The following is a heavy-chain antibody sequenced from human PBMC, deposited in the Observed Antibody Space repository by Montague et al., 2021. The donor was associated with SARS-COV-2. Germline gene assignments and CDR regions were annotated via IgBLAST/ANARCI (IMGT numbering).Heavy chain of an antibody. CDR3: ARVRYYGSGTSVGMDV. J-gene: IGHJ6*02. CDR1: GGSFSGYY. CDR2: INHSGST. D-gene: IGHD3-10*01. Sequence: SETLSLTCAVYGGSFSGYYWSWIRQPPGKGLEWIGEINHSGSTNYNPSLKSRVTISVDTSKNQFSLKLSSVTAADTAVYYCARVRYYGSGTSVGMDVWGQGTTVTVPS. V-gene: IGHV4-34*01.